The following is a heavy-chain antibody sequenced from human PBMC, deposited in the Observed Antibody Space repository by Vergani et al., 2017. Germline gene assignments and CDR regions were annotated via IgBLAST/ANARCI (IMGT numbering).Heavy chain of an antibody. D-gene: IGHD6-13*01. CDR3: ASVVAAAPGYY. J-gene: IGHJ4*02. CDR1: GFTFSSYA. V-gene: IGHV3-30-3*01. CDR2: ISYDGSNK. Sequence: VQLVESGGGLVQPGGSLKLSCAASGFTFSSYAMHWVRQAPGKGLEWVAVISYDGSNKYYADSVKGRFTISRDNSKNTLYLQMNSLRAEDTAVYYCASVVAAAPGYYWGQGTLVTVSS.